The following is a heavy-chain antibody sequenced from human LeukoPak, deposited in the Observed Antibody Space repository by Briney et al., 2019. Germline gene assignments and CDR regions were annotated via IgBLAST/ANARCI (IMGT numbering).Heavy chain of an antibody. Sequence: GESLKISCKGSGYSFTSYWIGWVRQMPGEGLEWMGIIYPSDSETRYSPSFQGQVTISADKSTTTAYLQWSSLKASDTAMYYCARLRMAWYADYWGQGTLVTVSS. J-gene: IGHJ4*02. CDR3: ARLRMAWYADY. CDR2: IYPSDSET. V-gene: IGHV5-51*01. D-gene: IGHD2-2*01. CDR1: GYSFTSYW.